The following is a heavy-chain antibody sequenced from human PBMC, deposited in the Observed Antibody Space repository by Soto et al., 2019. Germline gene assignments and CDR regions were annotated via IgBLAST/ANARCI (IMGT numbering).Heavy chain of an antibody. CDR2: VYYSGRT. Sequence: EALSLTCAVSKDSVSRNSYYWTWIRQPPGKGLEWIGYVYYSGRTSYSPSLKSRVTISMDTSKNRFSLGLNSVTAADTAIYYCARGSCSGGSCYPFPIYSYGREVWGLGTTVIASS. V-gene: IGHV4-61*03. J-gene: IGHJ6*02. CDR3: ARGSCSGGSCYPFPIYSYGREV. CDR1: KDSVSRNSYY. D-gene: IGHD2-15*01.